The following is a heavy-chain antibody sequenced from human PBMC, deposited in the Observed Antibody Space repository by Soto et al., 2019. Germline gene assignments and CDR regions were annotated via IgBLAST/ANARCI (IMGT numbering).Heavy chain of an antibody. CDR2: IHHSGGA. Sequence: QVQLRELGPGLVKPSETLSLTCTVSGASIRSSYWSWMRQPPGKEMEWIGYIHHSGGAKYNPSLNSRVSMSVDTSKNELSLKLTSVTAADTAVYYCARGYFDSSGFSNPFDIWGQGTMVTVSS. J-gene: IGHJ3*02. CDR3: ARGYFDSSGFSNPFDI. CDR1: GASIRSSY. D-gene: IGHD3-22*01. V-gene: IGHV4-59*01.